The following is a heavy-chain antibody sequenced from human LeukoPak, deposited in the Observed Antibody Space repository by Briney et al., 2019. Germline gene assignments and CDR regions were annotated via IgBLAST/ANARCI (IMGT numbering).Heavy chain of an antibody. V-gene: IGHV1-18*01. J-gene: IGHJ4*02. CDR1: GYTFTSYG. D-gene: IGHD6-19*01. Sequence: GASVKVSCKASGYTFTSYGISWVRQAPGQGLEWMGWISAYNGNTNYAQKFQGRITMTTDTSTSTAYMELRSLRSDDTAVYYCARDLKMGYSSGRYSWGTGFSNDYWGQGTLVTVSS. CDR3: ARDLKMGYSSGRYSWGTGFSNDY. CDR2: ISAYNGNT.